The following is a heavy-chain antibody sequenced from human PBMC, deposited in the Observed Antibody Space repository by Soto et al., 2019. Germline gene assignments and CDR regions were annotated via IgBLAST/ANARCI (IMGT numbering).Heavy chain of an antibody. CDR2: ISSSSSTI. J-gene: IGHJ2*01. CDR3: AREPAYGDFDWYFDL. CDR1: GFTFSSYS. Sequence: GGSLRLSCAASGFTFSSYSMNWVRQAPGKGLEWVSYISSSSSTIYYADSVKGRFTISRDNAKNSLYLQMNSLRAEDTAVYYCAREPAYGDFDWYFDLWGRGTLVTVSS. V-gene: IGHV3-48*01. D-gene: IGHD4-17*01.